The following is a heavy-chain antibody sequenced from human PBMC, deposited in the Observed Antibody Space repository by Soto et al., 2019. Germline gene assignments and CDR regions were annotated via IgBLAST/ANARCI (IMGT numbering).Heavy chain of an antibody. D-gene: IGHD5-18*01. CDR2: IYYRANP. CDR3: AREVRDTAVADFDY. J-gene: IGHJ4*02. V-gene: IGHV4-59*12. Sequence: PSETLSLTCTVSGWSISSYYWSWIRQPPGKGLEWIGYIYYRANPNYNPSLKSRVTISQDTSKNQFSLKLSSVTAADTAVYYCAREVRDTAVADFDYWGQGTLVIVS. CDR1: GWSISSYY.